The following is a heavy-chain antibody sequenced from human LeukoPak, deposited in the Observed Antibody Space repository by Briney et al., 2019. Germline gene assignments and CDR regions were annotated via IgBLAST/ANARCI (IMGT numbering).Heavy chain of an antibody. CDR3: AKVPGYSGYEGVDY. Sequence: PGGSLRLSCAASGFTFSSYAMSWVRQAPGKGLEWVSAISGSGGSTYYADSVKGRFTISRDNSKNTLYLQMNSLRAEDTAVYYCAKVPGYSGYEGVDYWGQGTLVTVSS. D-gene: IGHD5-12*01. CDR1: GFTFSSYA. CDR2: ISGSGGST. V-gene: IGHV3-23*01. J-gene: IGHJ4*02.